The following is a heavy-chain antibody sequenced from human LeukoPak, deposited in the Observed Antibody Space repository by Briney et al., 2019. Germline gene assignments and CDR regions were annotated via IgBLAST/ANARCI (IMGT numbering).Heavy chain of an antibody. CDR3: AKANGAIFGVAGYFDY. J-gene: IGHJ4*02. D-gene: IGHD3-3*02. CDR1: GLTFSSYA. CDR2: ISGSDGTT. V-gene: IGHV3-23*01. Sequence: GGSLRLSCAASGLTFSSYAMNWVRQAPGKGLEWVSSISGSDGTTYYADSVKGRFTISRDNSKNTLDLQMNSLRAEDTAVYYCAKANGAIFGVAGYFDYWGQGTLVTVSS.